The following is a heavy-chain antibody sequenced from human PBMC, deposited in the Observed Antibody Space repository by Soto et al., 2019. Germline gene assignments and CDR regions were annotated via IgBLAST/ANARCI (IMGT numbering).Heavy chain of an antibody. D-gene: IGHD6-6*01. V-gene: IGHV1-2*02. CDR1: GYTFTGHY. Sequence: QVQLVQSGAEVKKPGASVKVSCKASGYTFTGHYMYWVRQPFGQGLEWMGWINPDNGGTSYAQKFKGRVTMTTDTSISTAYMELSRLTSDDTAVYYCAREVGRVGYSSSSCDYWGQGSLVTVST. CDR2: INPDNGGT. CDR3: AREVGRVGYSSSSCDY. J-gene: IGHJ4*02.